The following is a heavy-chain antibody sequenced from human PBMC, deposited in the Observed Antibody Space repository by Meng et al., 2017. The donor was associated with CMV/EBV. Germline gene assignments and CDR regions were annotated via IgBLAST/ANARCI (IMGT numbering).Heavy chain of an antibody. CDR2: IGTAGDT. D-gene: IGHD5-24*01. CDR3: ARDKRFQGWFDP. CDR1: GFTFSSND. V-gene: IGHV3-13*01. Sequence: GGSLRLSCAASGFTFSSNDMHWVRQTTGKGLEWVSAIGTAGDTYYPGSVKGRFTISRENAKNSFYLQMNSLRAGDTAVYYCARDKRFQGWFDPWGQGTLVTVSS. J-gene: IGHJ5*02.